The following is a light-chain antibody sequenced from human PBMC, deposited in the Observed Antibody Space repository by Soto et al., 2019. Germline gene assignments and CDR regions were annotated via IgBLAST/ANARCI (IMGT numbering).Light chain of an antibody. CDR2: VVS. Sequence: QSVLTQPHSVSGSPGQSVTISCTGTSVDVGAYDFVSWYRQHPGKAPKLLIYVVSGRPSGVPDRFSGSKSGNAASLTISGLQAEDEADYYCSSFTTSHTYIFGTGTKVTVL. V-gene: IGLV2-11*01. CDR1: SVDVGAYDF. CDR3: SSFTTSHTYI. J-gene: IGLJ1*01.